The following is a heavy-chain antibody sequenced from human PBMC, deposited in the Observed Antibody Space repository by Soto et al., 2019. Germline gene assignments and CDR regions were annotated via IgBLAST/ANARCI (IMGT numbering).Heavy chain of an antibody. CDR2: IYHTGTT. V-gene: IGHV4-30-2*01. D-gene: IGHD3-3*01. Sequence: LSLTCAVSGDSITSVGYSWSWIRQPPGKALEWIGYIYHTGTTYYTAAIKSRVTISLDRSKNRISLSLNSVTAADTAVYYCAATVFGEYSHYALDVWGQGTTVTVSS. CDR1: GDSITSVGYS. J-gene: IGHJ6*02. CDR3: AATVFGEYSHYALDV.